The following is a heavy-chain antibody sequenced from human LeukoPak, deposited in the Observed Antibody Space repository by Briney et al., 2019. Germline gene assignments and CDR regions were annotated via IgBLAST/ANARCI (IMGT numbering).Heavy chain of an antibody. CDR2: ISSSGSTI. CDR3: ARDSGSSWHFDY. D-gene: IGHD6-13*01. J-gene: IGHJ4*02. V-gene: IGHV3-11*04. Sequence: GGSLRLSCAASGFTFSGYYMSWIRQAPGKGLEWVSYISSSGSTIYYADSVKGRFTISRDNAKNSLYLQMNSLRAEDTAVYYWARDSGSSWHFDYWGQGTLVTVSS. CDR1: GFTFSGYY.